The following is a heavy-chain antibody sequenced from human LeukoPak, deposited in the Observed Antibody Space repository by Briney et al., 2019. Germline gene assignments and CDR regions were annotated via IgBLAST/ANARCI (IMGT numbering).Heavy chain of an antibody. Sequence: SETLSLTCSVSGGSISTDYWSWIRQPPGKGLEWIGYIYYSGSTNYNPSLKSRVTMSVDTSKNQFSLKLSSVTAADTAVYYCARLYCGGGSCYEYYWGQGTLVTVSS. J-gene: IGHJ4*02. V-gene: IGHV4-59*08. CDR1: GGSISTDY. CDR2: IYYSGST. CDR3: ARLYCGGGSCYEYY. D-gene: IGHD2-15*01.